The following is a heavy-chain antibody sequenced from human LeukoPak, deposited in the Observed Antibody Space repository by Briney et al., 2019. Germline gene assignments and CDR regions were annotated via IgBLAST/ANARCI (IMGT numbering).Heavy chain of an antibody. CDR1: GFTFSSYS. CDR3: ARPTTGPNGMDV. CDR2: ISSSGSTI. J-gene: IGHJ6*02. V-gene: IGHV3-48*04. Sequence: GGSLRLSCAASGFTFSSYSMNWVRQAPGKGLEWVSYISSSGSTIYYADSVKGRFIISRDNAKNSLYLQMNSLRAEDTAVYYCARPTTGPNGMDVWGQGTTVTVSS. D-gene: IGHD1-1*01.